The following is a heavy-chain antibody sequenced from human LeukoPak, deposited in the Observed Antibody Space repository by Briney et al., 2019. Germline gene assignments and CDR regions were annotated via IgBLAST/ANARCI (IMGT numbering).Heavy chain of an antibody. J-gene: IGHJ3*02. Sequence: SLRLSCAATGFTFSTYGMHWVRQAPGKGLEWVAVIWSDGNNKFYADSVKGRFTFSRDNSRNTLSLQMNSLRAEDTAVYYCVKERGPFDAFDIWGQGTMVTVSS. CDR1: GFTFSTYG. CDR3: VKERGPFDAFDI. V-gene: IGHV3-33*06. CDR2: IWSDGNNK.